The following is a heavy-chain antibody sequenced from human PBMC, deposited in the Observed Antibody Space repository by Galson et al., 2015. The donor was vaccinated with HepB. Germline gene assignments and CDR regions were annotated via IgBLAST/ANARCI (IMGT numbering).Heavy chain of an antibody. CDR1: GFTFSSYW. J-gene: IGHJ3*02. CDR2: INGDGSST. CDR3: ARVKYYYDSSGYYDAFDI. Sequence: SLRLSCAASGFTFSSYWMHWVRQAPGKGLMWVSRINGDGSSTNYADSVKGRFTFSRDNAKNTLYLQMNSLRAEDTAVYYCARVKYYYDSSGYYDAFDIWGQGTMVIVSS. D-gene: IGHD3-22*01. V-gene: IGHV3-74*01.